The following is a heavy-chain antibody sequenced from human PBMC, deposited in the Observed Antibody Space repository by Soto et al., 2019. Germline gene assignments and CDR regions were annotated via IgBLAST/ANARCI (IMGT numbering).Heavy chain of an antibody. D-gene: IGHD6-13*01. CDR2: IIPIFGTE. J-gene: IGHJ6*02. V-gene: IGHV1-69*01. CDR1: GGTFSSYA. CDR3: ARDRIAGSTYYYGMDF. Sequence: QVQLVQSGAEVKKPGSSVRVSCKASGGTFSSYAISWVRQAPGQGLEWMGGIIPIFGTENYAQKFQGRVTITADESTITAYMELSSLRSEDTAVYYCARDRIAGSTYYYGMDFWGQGTTVTVSS.